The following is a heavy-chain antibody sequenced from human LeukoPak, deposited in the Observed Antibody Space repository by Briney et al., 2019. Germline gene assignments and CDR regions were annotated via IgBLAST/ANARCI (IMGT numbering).Heavy chain of an antibody. D-gene: IGHD6-13*01. V-gene: IGHV4-39*01. CDR2: IYYSGST. CDR1: GGSISSSSYY. CDR3: ARHAHSSSHPSNWFDP. J-gene: IGHJ5*02. Sequence: SETLSLTCTVSGGSISSSSYYWGWLRQPPGKGLEWIGRIYYSGSTYYNPSLKSRVTISVDTSKNQFSLKLSSVTAADTTVYYCARHAHSSSHPSNWFDPWGQGTLVTVSS.